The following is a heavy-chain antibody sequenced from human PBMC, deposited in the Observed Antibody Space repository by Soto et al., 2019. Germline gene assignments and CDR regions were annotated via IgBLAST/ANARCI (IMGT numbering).Heavy chain of an antibody. J-gene: IGHJ6*02. CDR3: AREGFCAGLGRHGYGDSLPRYYGMDV. D-gene: IGHD4-17*01. CDR1: GYSFTTYG. CDR2: ISSYNDYT. V-gene: IGHV1-18*01. Sequence: QVQLVQSGPEVKKPGASVKVSCKASGYSFTTYGLSWVRQAPGHGLEWTGGISSYNDYTDYAQKFQGRVTMTTDTSTRTSYMERRSLRSDDTAVCDCAREGFCAGLGRHGYGDSLPRYYGMDVWGQGPSVTVSS.